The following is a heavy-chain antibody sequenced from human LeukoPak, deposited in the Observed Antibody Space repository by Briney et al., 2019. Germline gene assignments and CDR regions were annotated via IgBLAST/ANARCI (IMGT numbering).Heavy chain of an antibody. D-gene: IGHD2-15*01. Sequence: ASVKVSCKASGYTFTSYGISWVRQAPGQGLEWMGWISAYNGNTNYAQKLQGRVTMTTDTSTSTAYMELRSLRSDDTAVYYCSRSVLGYCSGGRCYSDYWGQGTLVTVCS. CDR2: ISAYNGNT. J-gene: IGHJ4*02. CDR1: GYTFTSYG. V-gene: IGHV1-18*01. CDR3: SRSVLGYCSGGRCYSDY.